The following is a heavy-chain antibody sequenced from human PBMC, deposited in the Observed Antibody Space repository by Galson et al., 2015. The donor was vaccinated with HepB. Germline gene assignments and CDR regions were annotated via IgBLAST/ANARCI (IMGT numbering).Heavy chain of an antibody. CDR2: TIPIFGEA. J-gene: IGHJ4*02. V-gene: IGHV1-69*01. Sequence: SVKVSCKVSGGTFSTYEVNWVRQGPGQGLEWMGGTIPIFGEAKYGPKFQGRVTITADESTSTAYMELSNLTPADTAIYYCARPGRGFGGYDTDYYFASWGRGTLVTVSS. CDR1: GGTFSTYE. D-gene: IGHD5-12*01. CDR3: ARPGRGFGGYDTDYYFAS.